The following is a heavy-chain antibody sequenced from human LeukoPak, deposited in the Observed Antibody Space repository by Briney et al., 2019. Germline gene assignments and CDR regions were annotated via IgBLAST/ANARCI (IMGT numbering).Heavy chain of an antibody. CDR1: GGSFSGYY. J-gene: IGHJ4*02. D-gene: IGHD3-10*01. CDR2: INHSGST. CDR3: ARGRRVRGVTRHLDY. Sequence: SETLCLTRAVHGGSFSGYYWSWIRQPPGKGLEWIGKINHSGSTNYNPSLKSRVTISVDTSKNQFSLKLSSVTAADTAVYYCARGRRVRGVTRHLDYWGQGTLVTVSS. V-gene: IGHV4-34*01.